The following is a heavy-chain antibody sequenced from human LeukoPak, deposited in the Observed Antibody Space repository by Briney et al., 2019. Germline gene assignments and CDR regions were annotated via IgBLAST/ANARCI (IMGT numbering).Heavy chain of an antibody. V-gene: IGHV4-59*08. CDR2: IYYSGST. J-gene: IGHJ2*01. CDR3: ARLVDSSGWGYFDL. CDR1: GGSISSLY. D-gene: IGHD6-19*01. Sequence: SETLSLTCTVSGGSISSLYWSWIRQPPGKGLEWIGYIYYSGSTNYNPSLKSRVTISVDTSKNQFSLKLSSVTAADTAVYYCARLVDSSGWGYFDLWGRGTLVTVSS.